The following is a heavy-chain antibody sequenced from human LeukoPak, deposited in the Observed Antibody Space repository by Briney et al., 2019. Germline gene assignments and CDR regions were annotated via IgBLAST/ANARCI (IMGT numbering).Heavy chain of an antibody. CDR2: IYHSGST. CDR1: GASISSGGYS. D-gene: IGHD3-10*01. V-gene: IGHV4-30-2*01. CDR3: ARAMVRGVILRHAFDI. Sequence: ESSQTLSLTCAVSGASISSGGYSWSWIRQPPGKGLEWIGYIYHSGSTYYNPSLKSRVTISVDRSKNQFSLKLSSVTAADTAVYYCARAMVRGVILRHAFDIWGQGTMVTVSS. J-gene: IGHJ3*02.